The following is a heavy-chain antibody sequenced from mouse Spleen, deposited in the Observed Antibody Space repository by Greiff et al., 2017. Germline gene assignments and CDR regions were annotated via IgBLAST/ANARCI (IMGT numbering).Heavy chain of an antibody. CDR3: ARRTTATNFDV. Sequence: QVQLQQSGAELVKPGASVKLSCKASGYTFTSYWMHWVKQRPGQGLEWIGMIHPNSGSTNYNEKFKSKATLTVDKSSSTAYMQLSSLTSEDSAVYYCARRTTATNFDVWGAGTTVTVSS. J-gene: IGHJ1*01. CDR2: IHPNSGST. V-gene: IGHV1-64*01. CDR1: GYTFTSYW. D-gene: IGHD1-2*01.